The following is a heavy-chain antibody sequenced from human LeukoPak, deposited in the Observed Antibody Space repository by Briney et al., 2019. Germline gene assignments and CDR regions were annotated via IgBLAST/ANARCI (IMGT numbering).Heavy chain of an antibody. CDR2: IYYSGST. D-gene: IGHD4-17*01. CDR1: GGSISSYY. J-gene: IGHJ3*02. CDR3: ARGGYGDYVDAFDI. V-gene: IGHV4-59*12. Sequence: PSETLSLTCTVSGGSISSYYWSWIRQPPGKGLEWIGYIYYSGSTNYNPSLKSRVTISVDRSKNQFSLKLSSVTAADTAVYYCARGGYGDYVDAFDIWGQGTMVTVSS.